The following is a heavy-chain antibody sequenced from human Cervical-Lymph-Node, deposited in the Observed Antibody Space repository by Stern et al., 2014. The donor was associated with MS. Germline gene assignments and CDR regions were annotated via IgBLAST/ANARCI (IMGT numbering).Heavy chain of an antibody. J-gene: IGHJ5*02. CDR1: GYSFTSYW. CDR2: IYPGDSDP. D-gene: IGHD3-16*01. V-gene: IGHV5-51*01. CDR3: ALSGGSRAWPDP. Sequence: VQLVQSGAEVKKPGESLKISCKCSGYSFTSYWIGWVRQMPGKSLEWMGIIYPGDSDPRYSPSFQGQVPIPVDKSLSTAYLQWSSLKASGTGMEYLALSGGSRAWPDPLGQGTLVTVSS.